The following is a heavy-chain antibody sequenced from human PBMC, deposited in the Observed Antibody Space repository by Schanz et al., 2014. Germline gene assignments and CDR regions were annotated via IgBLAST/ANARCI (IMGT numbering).Heavy chain of an antibody. D-gene: IGHD3-10*01. CDR3: ARPAVSFGYNYFDP. J-gene: IGHJ5*02. Sequence: DVQLLESGGGLVQPGGSLRLSCAASGFTFTNYAMSWVRQAPGKGLEWVSLISDSGATAYYADSVKGRFTISRDKAKKSLYLHRTSPGDEAASVCYSARPAVSFGYNYFDPWGQGTLVTVSS. V-gene: IGHV3-23*01. CDR1: GFTFTNYA. CDR2: ISDSGATA.